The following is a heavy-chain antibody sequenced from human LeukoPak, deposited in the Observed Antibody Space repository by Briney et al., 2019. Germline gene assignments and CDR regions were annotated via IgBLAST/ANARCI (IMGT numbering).Heavy chain of an antibody. V-gene: IGHV1-2*04. CDR3: ARDPYGSGSYFYYYGMDV. D-gene: IGHD3-10*01. CDR1: GYTFTGYY. Sequence: ASVKVSCKASGYTFTGYYMHWVRQAPGQGLEWMGWINPNSGGTNYAQKFQGWVTMTRDTSISTAYMELSRLRSDDTAVYYCARDPYGSGSYFYYYGMDVWGQGTTVTVSS. J-gene: IGHJ6*02. CDR2: INPNSGGT.